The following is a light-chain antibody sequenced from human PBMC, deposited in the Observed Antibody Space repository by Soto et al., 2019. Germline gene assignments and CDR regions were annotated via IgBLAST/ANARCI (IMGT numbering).Light chain of an antibody. CDR2: DVS. CDR1: SSDVGGYNY. J-gene: IGLJ1*01. V-gene: IGLV2-11*01. CDR3: CSYAGSYTSF. Sequence: QSVLTQPRSVSGSPGQSVTISCTGTSSDVGGYNYVSWYQQDPGKAPKLMIYDVSKRPSGVPDRFSGSKSGNTASLTISGLQAEDEADYYCCSYAGSYTSFFGTGTKLTVL.